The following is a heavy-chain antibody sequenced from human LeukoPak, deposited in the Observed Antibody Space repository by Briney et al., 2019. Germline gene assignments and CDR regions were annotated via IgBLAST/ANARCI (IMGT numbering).Heavy chain of an antibody. Sequence: GGSLRLSCAASGFTSSSYGMHWVRQAPGKGLEWVAVISYDGSNKYYADSVKGRFTISRDNSKNTLYLQMNSLRAEDTAVYYCASAGGYCSSTSCYPDWFDPWGQGTLVTVSS. J-gene: IGHJ5*02. V-gene: IGHV3-30*03. CDR3: ASAGGYCSSTSCYPDWFDP. CDR2: ISYDGSNK. D-gene: IGHD2-2*01. CDR1: GFTSSSYG.